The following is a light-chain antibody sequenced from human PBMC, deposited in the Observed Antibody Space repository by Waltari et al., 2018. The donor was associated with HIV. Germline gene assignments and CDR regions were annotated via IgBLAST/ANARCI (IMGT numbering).Light chain of an antibody. CDR3: VAWDDSLRGVL. CDR2: RND. Sequence: SVLTQPPSASGTPGQRVTISCSGSTSNIGSNYVFWYQHLPGTAPKLLIHRNDQRPSGVPARFSGSTAGTSASLAISGLRSEDEADYYCVAWDDSLRGVLFGGGTKVAVL. J-gene: IGLJ2*01. V-gene: IGLV1-47*01. CDR1: TSNIGSNY.